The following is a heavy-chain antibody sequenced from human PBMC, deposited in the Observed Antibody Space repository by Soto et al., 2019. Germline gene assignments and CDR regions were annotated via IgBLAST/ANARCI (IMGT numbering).Heavy chain of an antibody. J-gene: IGHJ4*02. CDR2: ISYDGSKI. V-gene: IGHV3-30*03. Sequence: GGSLRLSCAASGFTFSSYGMHWVRQAPGKGLEWVAVISYDGSKILYADSVMGRFSISRDNSKNTLYLQMNSLRAEDSAVYYCARDLRKGRYFDYWGQGTLVTVSS. CDR1: GFTFSSYG. CDR3: ARDLRKGRYFDY.